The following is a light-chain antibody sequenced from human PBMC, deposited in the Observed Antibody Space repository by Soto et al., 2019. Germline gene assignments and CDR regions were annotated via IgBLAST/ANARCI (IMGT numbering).Light chain of an antibody. CDR3: SSYTSSSPYV. V-gene: IGLV2-14*01. CDR1: SSDVGGYNY. J-gene: IGLJ1*01. Sequence: QSVLTQPASVSGSPGQSITISCTGTSSDVGGYNYVSWYQQHPGKAPKLMIYEVSNRPSGVSNRFSGSKPGNTASLTTSGLQAEDEADYYCSSYTSSSPYVFGTGTKVTVL. CDR2: EVS.